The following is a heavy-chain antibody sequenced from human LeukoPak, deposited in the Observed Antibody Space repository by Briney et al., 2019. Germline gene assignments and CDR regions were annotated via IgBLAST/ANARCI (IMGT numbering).Heavy chain of an antibody. Sequence: GGSLRLSCAASGFTFSSYGMHWVRQAPGKGLEWVAFIRYDGSNKYYADSVKGRFTISRDNSKNTLYLQMNSLRAEDTAVYYCARDGQGIAVAFDYWGQGTLVTVSS. CDR3: ARDGQGIAVAFDY. J-gene: IGHJ4*02. CDR2: IRYDGSNK. V-gene: IGHV3-30*02. CDR1: GFTFSSYG. D-gene: IGHD6-19*01.